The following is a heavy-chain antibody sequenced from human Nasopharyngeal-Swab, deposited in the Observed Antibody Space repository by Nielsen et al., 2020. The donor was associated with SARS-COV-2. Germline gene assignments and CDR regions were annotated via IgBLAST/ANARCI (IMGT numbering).Heavy chain of an antibody. D-gene: IGHD1-26*01. V-gene: IGHV3-30-3*01. J-gene: IGHJ4*02. CDR3: ARTDSGSYAAYFDY. CDR1: GFTGSSYA. CDR2: ISYDGGIK. Sequence: GESLKISCVASGFTGSSYAMHWVRQAPGKGLEWVAVISYDGGIKNHADSVRGRFTISRDNSKNTLYLQMDSLRPEDTAVYYCARTDSGSYAAYFDYWGQGTQVTVSS.